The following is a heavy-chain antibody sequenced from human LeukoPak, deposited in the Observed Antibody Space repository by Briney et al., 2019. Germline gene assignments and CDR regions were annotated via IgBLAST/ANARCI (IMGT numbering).Heavy chain of an antibody. J-gene: IGHJ3*02. Sequence: SETLSLTCTVSGGSISSYYWSWIRQPPGKGLEWIGYIYYSGSTNYNPSLKSRVTISVDTSKNQFSLKLSSVTAADTAVYYCARFPGVEMATIDDAFDIWGQGTMVTVSS. CDR2: IYYSGST. CDR1: GGSISSYY. V-gene: IGHV4-59*01. CDR3: ARFPGVEMATIDDAFDI. D-gene: IGHD5-24*01.